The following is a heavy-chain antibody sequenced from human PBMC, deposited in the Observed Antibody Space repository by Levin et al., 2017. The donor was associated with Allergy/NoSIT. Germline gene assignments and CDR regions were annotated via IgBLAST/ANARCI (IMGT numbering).Heavy chain of an antibody. D-gene: IGHD6-13*01. Sequence: SLKISCAASGFTFDDYAMHWVRQAPGKGLEWVSGISWNSGSIGYADSVKGRFTISRDNAKNSLYLQMNSLRAEDTALYYCAKDRGGYSSSWSFDYWGQGTLVTVSS. V-gene: IGHV3-9*01. CDR3: AKDRGGYSSSWSFDY. CDR2: ISWNSGSI. CDR1: GFTFDDYA. J-gene: IGHJ4*02.